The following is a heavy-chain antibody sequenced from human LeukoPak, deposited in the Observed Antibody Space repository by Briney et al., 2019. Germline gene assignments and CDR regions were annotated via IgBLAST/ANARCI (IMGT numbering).Heavy chain of an antibody. CDR2: IWYDGTNT. CDR3: ARDFCSGGSCYPDAFDI. CDR1: GFTFSSYG. D-gene: IGHD2-15*01. V-gene: IGHV3-33*01. Sequence: YPGGSLRRSCAASGFTFSSYGMHWVRQAPGKGLEWVAVIWYDGTNTYYADSVKGRFTISRDNSKNTLYLQMNSLRAEDTAVYYCARDFCSGGSCYPDAFDIWGQGTMVTVSS. J-gene: IGHJ3*02.